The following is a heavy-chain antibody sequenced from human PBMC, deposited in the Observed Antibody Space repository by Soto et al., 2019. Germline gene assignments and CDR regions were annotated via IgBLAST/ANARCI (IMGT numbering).Heavy chain of an antibody. D-gene: IGHD6-19*01. CDR2: ISAYNGNT. CDR1: GYTFTSYG. CDR3: ARDGRGQWLAKGTGHYYYGMDV. V-gene: IGHV1-18*01. Sequence: ASVKVSCKASGYTFTSYGISWVRQAPGQGLEWMGWISAYNGNTNYTQKLQGRVTMTTDTSTSTAYMELRSLRSDDTAVYYCARDGRGQWLAKGTGHYYYGMDVWGQGTTVTVSS. J-gene: IGHJ6*02.